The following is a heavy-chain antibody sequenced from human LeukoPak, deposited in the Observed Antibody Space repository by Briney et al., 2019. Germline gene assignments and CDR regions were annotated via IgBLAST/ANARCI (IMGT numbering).Heavy chain of an antibody. CDR1: GGSLSSYY. CDR3: ARGYYDLFFDY. V-gene: IGHV4-59*08. J-gene: IGHJ4*02. D-gene: IGHD3-3*01. CDR2: IYYSGST. Sequence: SETLSLTCTVSGGSLSSYYWSWIRQPPGKGLEWIGCIYYSGSTNYNPSLKSRVTISVDTSKNQFSLKLSSVTAADTAVYYCARGYYDLFFDYWGQGTLVTVSS.